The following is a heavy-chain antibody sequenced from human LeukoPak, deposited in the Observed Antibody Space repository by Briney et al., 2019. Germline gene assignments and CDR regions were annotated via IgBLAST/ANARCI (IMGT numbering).Heavy chain of an antibody. D-gene: IGHD1-26*01. CDR1: GFTFSSYS. V-gene: IGHV3-21*01. CDR2: ISSSSSYI. CDR3: ARDNGGSYYEDVFDI. Sequence: NPGGSLRLSCAASGFTFSSYSMNWVRQAPGKGLEWVSSISSSSSYIYYADSVKGRFTISRDNAKNSLYLQMNSLRAEDTAVYYCARDNGGSYYEDVFDIWGQGTMVTVSS. J-gene: IGHJ3*02.